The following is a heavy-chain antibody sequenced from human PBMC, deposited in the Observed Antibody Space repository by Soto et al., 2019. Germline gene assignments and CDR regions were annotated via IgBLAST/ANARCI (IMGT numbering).Heavy chain of an antibody. D-gene: IGHD3-10*01. V-gene: IGHV1-18*01. J-gene: IGHJ4*02. CDR3: VRDLNGDFYY. Sequence: QVQLVQSGAEVRQPGASVKVSCKASGYSFTTYGMSWVRQAPRQGLEYMGWINGYGHGAKYVQRFQGRFSMTTDTPTNTVYMDLRSLTSDDTAVYYCVRDLNGDFYYWGQGTVVIVSP. CDR2: INGYGHGA. CDR1: GYSFTTYG.